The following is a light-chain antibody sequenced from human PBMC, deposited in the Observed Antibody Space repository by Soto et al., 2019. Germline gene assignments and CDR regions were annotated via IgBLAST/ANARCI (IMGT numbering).Light chain of an antibody. CDR3: SSFSSNNTLVV. Sequence: QSALTQPASVSGSPGQSITISCTGTSHDVGGYNYVSWYQQHPGKATKLMIYDVSNRPSGVSNRFSGSKSDNTASLTISGLQAEDEADYYCSSFSSNNTLVVFGGGTKLTVL. V-gene: IGLV2-14*03. CDR2: DVS. CDR1: SHDVGGYNY. J-gene: IGLJ2*01.